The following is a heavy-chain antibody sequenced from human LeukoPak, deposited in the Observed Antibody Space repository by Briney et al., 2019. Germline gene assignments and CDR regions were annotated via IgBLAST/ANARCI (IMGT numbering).Heavy chain of an antibody. V-gene: IGHV1-69*05. CDR3: AHDYGGNRGFDY. Sequence: SVKVSCKASGGTFSSYAISWVRQAPGQGLEWMGGIIPIFGTANYAQKFQGRVTITTDESTSTAYMELSSLRSEDMAVYYCAHDYGGNRGFDYWGQGTLVTVSS. D-gene: IGHD4-23*01. CDR1: GGTFSSYA. CDR2: IIPIFGTA. J-gene: IGHJ4*02.